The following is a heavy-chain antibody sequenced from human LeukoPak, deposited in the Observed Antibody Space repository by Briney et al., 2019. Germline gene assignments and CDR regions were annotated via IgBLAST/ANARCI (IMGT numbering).Heavy chain of an antibody. CDR2: INPNSGGT. J-gene: IGHJ3*02. D-gene: IGHD1-14*01. CDR1: GYTFTAYY. V-gene: IGHV1-2*06. CDR3: ARDLSGISSATDAFDI. Sequence: ASVKVSCKTSGYTFTAYYMHWVRQAPGQGLEWMGRINPNSGGTNYAQKFQGRVTMASDTSISTASMELSRLRSDDTAVYFCARDLSGISSATDAFDIWGQGTMVTVSS.